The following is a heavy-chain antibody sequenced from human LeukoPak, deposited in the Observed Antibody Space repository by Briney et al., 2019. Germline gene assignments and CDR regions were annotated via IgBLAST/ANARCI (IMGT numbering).Heavy chain of an antibody. CDR3: ARSSSSWN. CDR2: IYTSGST. V-gene: IGHV4-61*02. J-gene: IGHJ4*02. D-gene: IGHD6-13*01. CDR1: GGSISSGSCY. Sequence: PSETLSLTCTVSGGSISSGSCYWSWIRQPAVKGLEWIGRIYTSGSTNYNPSLKSRVTISVDTSKNQLSLKLSSVTAADTAVYYCARSSSSWNWGQGTLVTVSS.